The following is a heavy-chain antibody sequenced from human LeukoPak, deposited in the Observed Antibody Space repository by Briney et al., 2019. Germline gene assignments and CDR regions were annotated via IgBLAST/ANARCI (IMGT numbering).Heavy chain of an antibody. CDR3: ARTYSNYYFDY. V-gene: IGHV4-59*01. Sequence: SETLSLTCTVSGVSISGYYWSWIRQPPGKGLEWIGYIYYSGGTNDNPSLKGRVTISVDTSKNQFSLNLRSVTAADTAVYYCARTYSNYYFDYWGQGTLVTVSS. CDR2: IYYSGGT. CDR1: GVSISGYY. D-gene: IGHD4-11*01. J-gene: IGHJ4*02.